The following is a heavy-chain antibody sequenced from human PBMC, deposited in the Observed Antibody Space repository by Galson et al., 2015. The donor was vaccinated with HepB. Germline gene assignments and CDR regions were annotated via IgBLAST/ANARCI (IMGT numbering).Heavy chain of an antibody. Sequence: SLRLSCAASGFTSGDYTMTWFRQAPGKGLEWVGCIRSKTYGGTTEYAASVKCRFTFSRDDSKSIAYLQMNSLKVEDTAVYYCTGRGTADYWGQGLLVTVSS. CDR3: TGRGTADY. J-gene: IGHJ4*02. CDR2: IRSKTYGGTT. V-gene: IGHV3-49*03. D-gene: IGHD2-21*02. CDR1: GFTSGDYT.